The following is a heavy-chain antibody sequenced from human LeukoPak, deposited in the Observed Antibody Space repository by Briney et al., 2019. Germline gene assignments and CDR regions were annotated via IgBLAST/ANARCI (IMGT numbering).Heavy chain of an antibody. J-gene: IGHJ4*02. D-gene: IGHD3-16*01. Sequence: ASVKVSCKASGYTFTGYYMHWVRQAPGQGLEWMGWINPNSGGTNYAQKFQGRVTMTRDTSISTAYMELSRLRSDDTAVYYCARESVSLGPFDYWGQGTLATVSS. CDR1: GYTFTGYY. V-gene: IGHV1-2*02. CDR3: ARESVSLGPFDY. CDR2: INPNSGGT.